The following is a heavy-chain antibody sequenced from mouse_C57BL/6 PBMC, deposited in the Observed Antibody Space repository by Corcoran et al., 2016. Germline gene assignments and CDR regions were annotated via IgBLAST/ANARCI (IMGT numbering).Heavy chain of an antibody. CDR2: INPNNGGT. V-gene: IGHV1-26*01. Sequence: EVQLQQSGPELVKPGASVKISCKASGYTFTDYYMNWVKQSHGKSLEWIGDINPNNGGTSYNQKFKGNATLTVDKSSSTAYMELRSLTSEDSAVYYCARRGSSYGTWFAYWGQGTLVTVSA. D-gene: IGHD1-1*01. J-gene: IGHJ3*01. CDR3: ARRGSSYGTWFAY. CDR1: GYTFTDYY.